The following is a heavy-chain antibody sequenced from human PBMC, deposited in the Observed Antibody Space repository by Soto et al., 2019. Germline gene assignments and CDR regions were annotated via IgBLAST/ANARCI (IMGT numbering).Heavy chain of an antibody. J-gene: IGHJ4*02. CDR1: GYTLTELS. V-gene: IGHV1-24*01. D-gene: IGHD5-12*01. CDR3: ATDQPRHGYNYIDY. Sequence: GASVKVSCKVSGYTLTELSMHWVRQAPGKGLEWMGGFDPEDGETIYAQKFQGRVTMTEDTSTDTAYMELSSLRSEDTAVYYCATDQPRHGYNYIDYRGQGTLVTVSS. CDR2: FDPEDGET.